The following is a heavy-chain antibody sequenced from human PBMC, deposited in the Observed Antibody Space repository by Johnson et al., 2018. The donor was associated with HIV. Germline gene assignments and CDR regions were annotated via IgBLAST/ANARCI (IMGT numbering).Heavy chain of an antibody. CDR1: GFPFSSYW. J-gene: IGHJ3*02. CDR3: TRLPSGYSRDAFDI. Sequence: VPLVASGGGVVPPGRSLRLSCAASGFPFSSYWMHWVRQAPGKGLVWVSRITRDGSSTSYADSVKGRFTISRDNSKNTLYLQMNSLRAEDTAVYYCTRLPSGYSRDAFDIWGQGTMFTVSS. D-gene: IGHD5-18*01. V-gene: IGHV3-74*02. CDR2: ITRDGSST.